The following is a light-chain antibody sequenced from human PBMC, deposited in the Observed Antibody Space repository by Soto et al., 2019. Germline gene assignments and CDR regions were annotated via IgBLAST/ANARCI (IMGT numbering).Light chain of an antibody. CDR3: QQYDDWLRLT. Sequence: IGMTQSPATLSVSPGERATLSCRASQTIYSNVAWYQQRPGQPPRLLIYRASSRATGIPARFSGSGSGTEFNLTISSLQSEDFAVYFCQQYDDWLRLTFGGGTKVDIK. V-gene: IGKV3-15*01. CDR1: QTIYSN. J-gene: IGKJ4*01. CDR2: RAS.